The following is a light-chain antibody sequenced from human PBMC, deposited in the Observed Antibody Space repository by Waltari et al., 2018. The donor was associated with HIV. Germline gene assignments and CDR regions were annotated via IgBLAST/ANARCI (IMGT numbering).Light chain of an antibody. V-gene: IGKV3-20*01. Sequence: EIVLTQSPGTLSLSQGERATLSCRASQSVSSSYLAWYQQKPGQAPRLLIYGASSRAAGIPDRFSGSGSGTDFSLTIRRLEPEDFAVYFCQQYATASFTFGPGTKVDIK. CDR3: QQYATASFT. CDR2: GAS. J-gene: IGKJ3*01. CDR1: QSVSSSY.